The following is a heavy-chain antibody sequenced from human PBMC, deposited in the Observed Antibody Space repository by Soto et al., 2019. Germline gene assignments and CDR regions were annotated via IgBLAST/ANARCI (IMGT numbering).Heavy chain of an antibody. D-gene: IGHD2-15*01. CDR3: AKDLDCSSRSFKSYDQ. CDR2: GTGSGVTT. CDR1: GFTFSNYA. Sequence: EVQLLESGGGLVQPGGSLRLSCAASGFTFSNYAMNWVRQAPGKGLEWVAVTGTGSGVTTFYADSVKGRFTISRDNSKNTLYLQMNSLRDEDTAVYYCAKDLDCSSRSFKSYDQWGQGTLVTVSS. J-gene: IGHJ4*02. V-gene: IGHV3-23*01.